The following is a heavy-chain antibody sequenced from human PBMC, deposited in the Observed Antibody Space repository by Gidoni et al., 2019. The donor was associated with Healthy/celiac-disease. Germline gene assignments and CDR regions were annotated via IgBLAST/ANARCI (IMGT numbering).Heavy chain of an antibody. CDR2: ISGSGGST. D-gene: IGHD1-26*01. CDR1: GFTFSSYA. CDR3: AKWQDDRGIDAGAFDI. J-gene: IGHJ3*02. V-gene: IGHV3-23*01. Sequence: EVQLLESGGGLVQPGGSLRLSCAASGFTFSSYAMSWVRQAPGKGLEWVSAISGSGGSTYYADSVKGRFTISRDNSKNTLYLQMNSLRAEDTAVYYCAKWQDDRGIDAGAFDIWGQGTMVTVSS.